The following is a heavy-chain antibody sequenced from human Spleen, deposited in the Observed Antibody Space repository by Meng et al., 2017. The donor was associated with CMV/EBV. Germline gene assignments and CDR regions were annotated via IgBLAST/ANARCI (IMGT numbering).Heavy chain of an antibody. V-gene: IGHV3-53*01. Sequence: GESLKISCAASDFTVSSNYMTWVRQAPGEGLEWVSVIYSGGSTYYADSVKGRFTISRDRSKNTLYLQMNNLRAEDTAVYYCARDLIFGVVKDSHGMDVWGQGTTVTVSS. CDR2: IYSGGST. J-gene: IGHJ6*02. CDR1: DFTVSSNY. CDR3: ARDLIFGVVKDSHGMDV. D-gene: IGHD3-3*01.